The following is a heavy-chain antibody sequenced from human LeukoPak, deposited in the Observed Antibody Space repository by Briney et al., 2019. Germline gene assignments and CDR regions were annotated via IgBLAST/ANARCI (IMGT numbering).Heavy chain of an antibody. Sequence: SETLSLTCAVYGGSFSGYYWSWIRQPPGKGLEWIGEINHSGSTNYNPSLKSRVTISVDTSKNQFSLKLSSVTAADTAVYYCARVSGYDWESFYDHWGQGSLVTVSS. CDR2: INHSGST. CDR1: GGSFSGYY. V-gene: IGHV4-34*01. CDR3: ARVSGYDWESFYDH. J-gene: IGHJ4*02. D-gene: IGHD5-12*01.